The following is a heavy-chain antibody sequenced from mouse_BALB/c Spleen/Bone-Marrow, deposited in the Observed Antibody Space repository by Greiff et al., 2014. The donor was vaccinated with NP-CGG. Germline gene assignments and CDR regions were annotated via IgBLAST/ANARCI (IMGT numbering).Heavy chain of an antibody. Sequence: QVQLKESGAELMEPGASVKISCKATGYTFSSYWIEWVKQRPGHGLEWIGEILPGSGSTNYNEKFKGKATFTADTSSNTAYMQLSSLTSEDSAVYYCARELGLRLAYWGQGTLVTVSA. CDR2: ILPGSGST. V-gene: IGHV1-9*01. CDR3: ARELGLRLAY. CDR1: GYTFSSYW. J-gene: IGHJ3*01. D-gene: IGHD3-1*01.